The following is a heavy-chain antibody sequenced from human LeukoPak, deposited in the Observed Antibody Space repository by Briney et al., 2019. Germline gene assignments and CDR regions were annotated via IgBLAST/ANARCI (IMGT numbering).Heavy chain of an antibody. CDR3: ARLGYCSGGSCYSDWYFDL. CDR1: GGSISSGGYS. CDR2: IYHSGST. Sequence: SQTLSLTCAVSGGSISSGGYSWSWIRQPPGKGLEWIGYIYHSGSTYYNPSLKSRVTISVDRSKNQFSLKLSSVTAADTAVYYCARLGYCSGGSCYSDWYFDLWGRGTLVTVSS. D-gene: IGHD2-15*01. V-gene: IGHV4-30-2*01. J-gene: IGHJ2*01.